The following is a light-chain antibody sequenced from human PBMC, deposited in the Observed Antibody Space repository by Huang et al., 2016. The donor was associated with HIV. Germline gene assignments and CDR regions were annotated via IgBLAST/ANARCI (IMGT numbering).Light chain of an antibody. J-gene: IGKJ4*01. CDR2: GSS. CDR1: ERVGSS. CDR3: QQYDKWPPLLT. Sequence: EIVMTQSPATLSVSPGDRVILSVRASERVGSSLAWYQQKPGQAPRLPIDGSSTRASGVPPRVSGSGSGTEFTLSISGLQSADFAVYYCQQYDKWPPLLTFGGGTKVEIK. V-gene: IGKV3-15*01.